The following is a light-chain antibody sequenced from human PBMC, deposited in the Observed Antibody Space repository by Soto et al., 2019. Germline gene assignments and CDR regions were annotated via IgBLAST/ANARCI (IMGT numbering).Light chain of an antibody. CDR1: SSDVGAYNY. J-gene: IGLJ2*01. CDR2: DVN. CDR3: CSYAGSYTVI. V-gene: IGLV2-11*01. Sequence: QSALTQPRSVSASPGQSVTISCTGTSSDVGAYNYVSWYQHHPGKAPKLMIYDVNRRPSGVPDRFSGSKSGSTASLTISGRQAEDEGDYSCCSYAGSYTVIFGGGTKLTVL.